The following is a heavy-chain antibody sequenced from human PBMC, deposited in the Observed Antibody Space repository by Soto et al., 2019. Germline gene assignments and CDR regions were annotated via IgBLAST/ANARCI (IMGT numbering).Heavy chain of an antibody. Sequence: EVQLVESGGGLAQPGGSLRLSCAASGFTFSNFWMSWARQAPGKGLEWVANIMGDGSVTQYVASVEGRFTISRDNAKYSLYLQMNSLRVEDTGLYYCVIPTRSVRGMGVWGQGTTVTVSS. CDR3: VIPTRSVRGMGV. CDR2: IMGDGSVT. V-gene: IGHV3-7*03. J-gene: IGHJ6*02. CDR1: GFTFSNFW. D-gene: IGHD6-6*01.